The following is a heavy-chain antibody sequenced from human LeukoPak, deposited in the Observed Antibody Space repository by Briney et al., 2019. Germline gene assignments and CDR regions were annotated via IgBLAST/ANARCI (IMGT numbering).Heavy chain of an antibody. D-gene: IGHD1-26*01. CDR1: GYTSHTYD. CDR2: ISAQKGAK. Sequence: ASVKVSCRASGYTSHTYDIRWVRQAPGQGLEWMGCISAQKGAKNYAQTLQRRVTMTTEASTSTVQMELRSLRSDDTAVYYCERVGRRGSTGAFDIWGQGTMVIVSA. V-gene: IGHV1-18*01. CDR3: ERVGRRGSTGAFDI. J-gene: IGHJ3*02.